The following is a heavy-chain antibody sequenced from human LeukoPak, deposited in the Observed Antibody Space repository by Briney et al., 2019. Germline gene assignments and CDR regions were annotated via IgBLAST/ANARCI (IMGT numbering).Heavy chain of an antibody. CDR3: ARGTSGDLDP. D-gene: IGHD3-10*01. CDR2: IYYSGST. CDR1: GGSISSSSYY. V-gene: IGHV4-39*07. J-gene: IGHJ5*02. Sequence: PSETLSLTCTVSGGSISSSSYYWGWIRQPPGKGLEWIGSIYYSGSTYYNPSLKSRVTISVDTSKNQFSLKLSSVTAADTAVYYCARGTSGDLDPWGQGTLVTVSS.